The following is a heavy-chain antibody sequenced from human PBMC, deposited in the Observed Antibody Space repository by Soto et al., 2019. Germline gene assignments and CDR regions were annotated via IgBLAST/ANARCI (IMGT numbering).Heavy chain of an antibody. Sequence: EVQLVESGGGLVKPGGSLRLSCAASGFTFSSYSMNWVRQAPGKGLEWVSSISSSSSYIYYADSVTGRFTISRDNAKNSLYLQMNSLRAEDTAVYYCASGGSSGWYFDYWGQGNLVTVSS. CDR3: ASGGSSGWYFDY. V-gene: IGHV3-21*01. J-gene: IGHJ4*02. D-gene: IGHD6-19*01. CDR1: GFTFSSYS. CDR2: ISSSSSYI.